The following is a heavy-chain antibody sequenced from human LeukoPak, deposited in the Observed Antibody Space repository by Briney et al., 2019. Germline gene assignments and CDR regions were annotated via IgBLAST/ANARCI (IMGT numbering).Heavy chain of an antibody. CDR1: GFTFSTYS. J-gene: IGHJ4*02. D-gene: IGHD6-25*01. CDR3: ARRITASGKHYFDH. V-gene: IGHV3-48*01. CDR2: ISSSSSTI. Sequence: GGSLRLSCAASGFTFSTYSVNWVRQAPGKGLEWVSYISSSSSTIYYADSVQGRFTISRDNAKNSLYLQMNSLRAEDTAVHYCARRITASGKHYFDHWGQGTLVTVSS.